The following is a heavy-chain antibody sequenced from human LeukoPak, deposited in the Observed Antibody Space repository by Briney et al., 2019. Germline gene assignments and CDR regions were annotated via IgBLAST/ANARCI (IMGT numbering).Heavy chain of an antibody. D-gene: IGHD6-19*01. V-gene: IGHV4-4*07. Sequence: PSETLSLTCTVSGGSLSNYQWTWIRQPAGKGLEWIGQIHTSGSTNYNTPLKSRVTMSVDTSENQVSLTIRSVTAADTAVYYCARRDFSSGWSFDYWGQGTLVTVSS. CDR2: IHTSGST. CDR3: ARRDFSSGWSFDY. CDR1: GGSLSNYQ. J-gene: IGHJ4*02.